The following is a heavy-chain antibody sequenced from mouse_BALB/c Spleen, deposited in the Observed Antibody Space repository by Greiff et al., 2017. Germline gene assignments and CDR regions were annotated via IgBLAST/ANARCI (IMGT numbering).Heavy chain of an antibody. D-gene: IGHD2-14*01. CDR2: ISSGSSTI. Sequence: EVMLVESGGGLVQPGGSRKLSCAASGFTFSSFGMHWVRQAPEKGLEWVAYISSGSSTIYYADTVKGRFTISRDNPKNTLFLQMTSLRSEDTAMYYCARRRSRYDWYFDVWGAGTTVTVSS. CDR3: ARRRSRYDWYFDV. CDR1: GFTFSSFG. J-gene: IGHJ1*01. V-gene: IGHV5-17*02.